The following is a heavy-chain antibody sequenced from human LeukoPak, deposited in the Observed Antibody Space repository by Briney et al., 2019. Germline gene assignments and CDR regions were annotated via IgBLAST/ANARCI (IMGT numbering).Heavy chain of an antibody. V-gene: IGHV4-34*01. J-gene: IGHJ4*02. Sequence: SETLSLTCAVYGGSFSGYYWSWIRQPPGKGLEWIGEINHSGSTNYNPSLKSRVTISVDTSKNQFSLKLSSVTAADTAVYYCARQSVGAPIDYWGQGTLVTVSS. CDR3: ARQSVGAPIDY. CDR2: INHSGST. D-gene: IGHD1-26*01. CDR1: GGSFSGYY.